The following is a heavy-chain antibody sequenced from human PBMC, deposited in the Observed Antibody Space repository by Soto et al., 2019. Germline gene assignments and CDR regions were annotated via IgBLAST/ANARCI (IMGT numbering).Heavy chain of an antibody. CDR1: GYTLTELS. CDR3: ATTLAVAAPFDY. V-gene: IGHV1-24*01. D-gene: IGHD6-19*01. Sequence: GASVNVSCKRSGYTLTELSMHWVRQAPGKGLEWMGGFDPEDGETIYAQKFQGRVTMTEDTSTDTAYMELSRLRSEDTAVYYCATTLAVAAPFDYRGQGTPVPVSS. CDR2: FDPEDGET. J-gene: IGHJ4*02.